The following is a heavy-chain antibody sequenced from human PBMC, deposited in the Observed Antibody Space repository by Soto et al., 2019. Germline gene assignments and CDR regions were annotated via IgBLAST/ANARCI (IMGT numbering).Heavy chain of an antibody. CDR1: GFTFSSYA. Sequence: EVQLLESGGGLVQPGGSLRLSCAASGFTFSSYAMSWVRQAPGKGLEWVSAIGGRGDSTYYADSVKGRFTIPRDNSRDTLYLQMNILRAEDTAVYYCAKDLIYGYNSGRPFDYWGQGTLVTVSS. J-gene: IGHJ4*02. CDR2: IGGRGDST. D-gene: IGHD6-19*01. CDR3: AKDLIYGYNSGRPFDY. V-gene: IGHV3-23*01.